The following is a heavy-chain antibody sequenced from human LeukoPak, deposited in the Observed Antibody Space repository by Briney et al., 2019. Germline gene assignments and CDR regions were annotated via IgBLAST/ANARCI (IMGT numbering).Heavy chain of an antibody. CDR3: ARDLVGGDY. J-gene: IGHJ4*02. CDR2: IKHDGSEK. Sequence: PGGSLRLSCVASGFAFSTYWMSWVRQAPGKGLEWVANIKHDGSEKYYVDSVKGRFTISRDNAKNSLYLQMKSLRAEDTAVYYCARDLVGGDYWGQGTLVTVSS. D-gene: IGHD3-16*01. CDR1: GFAFSTYW. V-gene: IGHV3-7*01.